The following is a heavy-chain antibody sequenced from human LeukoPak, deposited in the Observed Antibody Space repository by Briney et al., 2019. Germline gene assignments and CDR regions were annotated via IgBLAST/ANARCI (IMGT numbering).Heavy chain of an antibody. J-gene: IGHJ6*02. Sequence: PSETLSLTCIVSGGSISNYYWGWIRQPPGKGLEWIGYIYYSGSTNYNPSLESRVTISVDTSKNQFSLKLSSVTAADTAVYYCARGSPSSSWYRSYYYYGMDVWGQGTTVTVSS. CDR1: GGSISNYY. CDR3: ARGSPSSSWYRSYYYYGMDV. V-gene: IGHV4-59*12. D-gene: IGHD6-13*01. CDR2: IYYSGST.